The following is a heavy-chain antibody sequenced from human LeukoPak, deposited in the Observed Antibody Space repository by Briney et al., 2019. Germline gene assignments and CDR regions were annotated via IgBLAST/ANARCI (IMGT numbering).Heavy chain of an antibody. D-gene: IGHD4-17*01. CDR3: ARTHDYGDYSNDY. Sequence: PSGTLSLTCAVSRGSISSNTWWSWVRQPPGKGLEWIGEINHSGSTNYNPSLKSRVTISVDTSKNQFSLKLSSVTAADTAVYYCARTHDYGDYSNDYWGQGTLVTVSS. V-gene: IGHV4-4*02. CDR1: RGSISSNTW. CDR2: INHSGST. J-gene: IGHJ4*02.